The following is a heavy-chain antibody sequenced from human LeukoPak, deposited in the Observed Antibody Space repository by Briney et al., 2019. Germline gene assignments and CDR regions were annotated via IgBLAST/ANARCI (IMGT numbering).Heavy chain of an antibody. CDR1: GFTFSDAW. CDR2: IYSGGRT. D-gene: IGHD3-10*01. Sequence: GGSLSLSCAASGFTFSDAWMSWVRQAPGKGLEWVSVIYSGGRTYYTDSVKGRFTISRDNSKNTLYLQMNSLRAEDTAVYYCAGGSGFRTFFGYWGQGTLVTVSS. V-gene: IGHV3-66*01. CDR3: AGGSGFRTFFGY. J-gene: IGHJ4*02.